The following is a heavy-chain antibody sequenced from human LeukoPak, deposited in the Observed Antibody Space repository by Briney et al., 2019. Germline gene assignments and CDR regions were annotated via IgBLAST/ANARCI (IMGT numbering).Heavy chain of an antibody. CDR1: GFIFSSYW. CDR3: TRQWHTPSDY. CDR2: INGDGTST. J-gene: IGHJ4*02. V-gene: IGHV3-74*03. Sequence: GGSLRLSCAASGFIFSSYWMHWVRQKPGEGPLWLSRINGDGTSTAYAHSVQGRFIISRDNAKNTLYLRMNSLRVDDTAVYYCTRQWHTPSDYWGQGTVVTVSS. D-gene: IGHD6-19*01.